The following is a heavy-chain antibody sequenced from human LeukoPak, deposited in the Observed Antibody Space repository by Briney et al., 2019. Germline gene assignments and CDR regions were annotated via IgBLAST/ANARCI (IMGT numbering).Heavy chain of an antibody. V-gene: IGHV3-11*01. Sequence: GGSLRLSCAASGFSFSDYSMSWIRQAPGKGLEWVSHISRSGSTIYYADSVKGRFAISRDNAKNSLYLQMNSLRAEDTALYYCARSYTSSWSIENGFDIWGQGTMVTVSS. D-gene: IGHD6-13*01. CDR1: GFSFSDYS. J-gene: IGHJ3*02. CDR3: ARSYTSSWSIENGFDI. CDR2: ISRSGSTI.